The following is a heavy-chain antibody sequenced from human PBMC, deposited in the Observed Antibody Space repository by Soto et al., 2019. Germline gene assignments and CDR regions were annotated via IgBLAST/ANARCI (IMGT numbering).Heavy chain of an antibody. D-gene: IGHD3-22*01. CDR3: AKRPRDSSGYFTGGELLNRPY. Sequence: EVQLLESGGGLVQPGGSLRLSCAASGFTFSSYAMSWVRQAPGKGLEWVSAISGSGGSTYYADSVKGRFTISRDNSKNTLYLQMNSLRAEDTAVYYCAKRPRDSSGYFTGGELLNRPYWGQGTLVTVSS. J-gene: IGHJ4*02. V-gene: IGHV3-23*01. CDR1: GFTFSSYA. CDR2: ISGSGGST.